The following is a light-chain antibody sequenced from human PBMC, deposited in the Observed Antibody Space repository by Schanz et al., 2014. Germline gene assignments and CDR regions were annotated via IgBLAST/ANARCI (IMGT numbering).Light chain of an antibody. Sequence: QSALTQPPSASGSPGQSVTISCTGTSSDVGGYNYVSWYQQHPGKAPKLMISEVSKRPSGVPDRFSGSKSGNTASLTVSGLQAEDEADYYCSSYTTSNTLVFGGGTKVTVL. V-gene: IGLV2-8*01. CDR2: EVS. CDR1: SSDVGGYNY. J-gene: IGLJ3*02. CDR3: SSYTTSNTLV.